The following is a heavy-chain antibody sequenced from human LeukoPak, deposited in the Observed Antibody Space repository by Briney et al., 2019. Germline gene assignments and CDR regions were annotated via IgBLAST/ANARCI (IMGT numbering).Heavy chain of an antibody. CDR2: IRYDGSNK. J-gene: IGHJ6*03. D-gene: IGHD2-8*01. CDR1: GFTFSSYG. CDR3: ANGNRCTSPNCLGYYYFYMDV. Sequence: PGGSLRLSCAASGFTFSSYGMYWVRQAPGKGLEWVAFIRYDGSNKYYADSVKGRFTISRDNSKNTLYLQMNSLRAEDTAVYYCANGNRCTSPNCLGYYYFYMDVWGKGTTVTVSS. V-gene: IGHV3-30*02.